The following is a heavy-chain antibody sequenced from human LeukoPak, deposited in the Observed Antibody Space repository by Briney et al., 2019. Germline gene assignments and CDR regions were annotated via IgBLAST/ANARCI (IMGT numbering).Heavy chain of an antibody. J-gene: IGHJ4*02. CDR3: AGEFGF. Sequence: GGSLRLSCAASGFTFDDYAMHWVRQAPGKGLEWVSGISWNSGSIGYADSVKGRFTISRDNAKNSLYLQMNSLRAEDTALYYCAGEFGFWGQGTLVTVSS. D-gene: IGHD1-26*01. CDR1: GFTFDDYA. V-gene: IGHV3-9*01. CDR2: ISWNSGSI.